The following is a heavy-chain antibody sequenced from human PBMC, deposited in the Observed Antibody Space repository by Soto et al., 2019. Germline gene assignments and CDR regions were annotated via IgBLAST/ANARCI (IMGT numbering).Heavy chain of an antibody. CDR1: GYTFTGYY. CDR2: INPNSGGT. V-gene: IGHV1-2*04. CDR3: ARDVMGIHSSYYYYYGMDV. D-gene: IGHD3-22*01. Sequence: VASVKVSCKASGYTFTGYYMHWVRQAPGQGLEWMGWINPNSGGTNYAQKFQGWVTMTRDTSISTAYMELSRLRSDDTAVYYCARDVMGIHSSYYYYYGMDVWGQGTTVTVSS. J-gene: IGHJ6*02.